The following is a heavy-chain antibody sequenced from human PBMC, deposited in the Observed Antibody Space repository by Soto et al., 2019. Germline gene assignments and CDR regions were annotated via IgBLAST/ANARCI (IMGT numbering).Heavy chain of an antibody. D-gene: IGHD2-15*01. CDR3: AKRQYCSGGSCYYYYYGMDV. CDR2: ISYDGSNK. J-gene: IGHJ6*02. V-gene: IGHV3-30*18. Sequence: QVQLVESGGGVVQPGRSLRLSCAASGFTFSSYGMHWVRQAPGKGLEWVAVISYDGSNKYYADSVKGRFTISRDNSKNTLYLQMNSLRAKDTAVYYCAKRQYCSGGSCYYYYYGMDVWGQGTTVTVS. CDR1: GFTFSSYG.